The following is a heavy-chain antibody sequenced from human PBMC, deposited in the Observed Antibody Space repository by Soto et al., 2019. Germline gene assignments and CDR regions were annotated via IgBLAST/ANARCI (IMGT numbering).Heavy chain of an antibody. V-gene: IGHV3-9*01. CDR1: GFTFDDYA. J-gene: IGHJ4*02. D-gene: IGHD3-9*01. CDR3: AKDTHDILTGPLDY. Sequence: VQLVESGGGLVQPGRSLRLSCAASGFTFDDYAMHWVRQAPGRGLEWISIISWNSRSIGYADSVKGRFTISRDNAKNFLYLQMNSLRAEGTALYYCAKDTHDILTGPLDYWGQGTLVTVSS. CDR2: ISWNSRSI.